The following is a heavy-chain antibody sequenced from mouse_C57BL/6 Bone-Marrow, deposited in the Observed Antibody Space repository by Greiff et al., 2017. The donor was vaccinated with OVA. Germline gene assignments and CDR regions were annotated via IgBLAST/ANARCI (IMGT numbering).Heavy chain of an antibody. CDR1: GYTFTSYW. CDR2: IHPNSGST. J-gene: IGHJ1*03. Sequence: QVQLKESGAELVKPGASVKLSCKASGYTFTSYWMHWVKQRPGQGLEWIGMIHPNSGSTNYNEKFKSKATLTVDKSSSTAYMQLSSLTSEDSAVYYCARGGSSWYFDVWGTGTTVTVSS. V-gene: IGHV1-64*01. CDR3: ARGGSSWYFDV. D-gene: IGHD1-1*01.